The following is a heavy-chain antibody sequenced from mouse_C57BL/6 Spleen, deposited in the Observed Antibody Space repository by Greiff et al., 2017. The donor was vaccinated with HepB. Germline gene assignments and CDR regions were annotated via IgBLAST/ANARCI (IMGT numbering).Heavy chain of an antibody. CDR1: GYTFTSYW. D-gene: IGHD1-1*01. V-gene: IGHV1-69*01. CDR3: ARGYYGMYFDV. J-gene: IGHJ1*03. CDR2: IDPSDSYT. Sequence: VQLQQSGAELVMPGASVKLSCKASGYTFTSYWMHWVKQRPGQGLEWIGEIDPSDSYTNYNQKFKGKSTLTVDKSSSTAYMQLSSLTSEDSAVYYCARGYYGMYFDVWGTGTTVTVSS.